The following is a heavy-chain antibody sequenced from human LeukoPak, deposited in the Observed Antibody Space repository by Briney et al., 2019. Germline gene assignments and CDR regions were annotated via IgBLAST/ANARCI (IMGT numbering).Heavy chain of an antibody. J-gene: IGHJ6*03. D-gene: IGHD1-26*01. CDR3: ARSGGGPYYYYMDV. Sequence: ASVKVSCKASGYTFTTYYMHWVRQAPGQGLEWMGIISPTGGSVSFAQTFQGRVTMTRDTSASTFYMELSSLRSEDTAVYYCARSGGGPYYYYMDVWGKGTTVTISS. CDR2: ISPTGGSV. CDR1: GYTFTTYY. V-gene: IGHV1-46*01.